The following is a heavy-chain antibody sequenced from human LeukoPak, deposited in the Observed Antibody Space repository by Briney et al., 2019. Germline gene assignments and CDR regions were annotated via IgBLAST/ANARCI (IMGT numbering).Heavy chain of an antibody. J-gene: IGHJ6*02. CDR2: ISGSGGST. D-gene: IGHD3-22*01. Sequence: GALRLSCAASGFTFSSYAMSWVRQAPGKGLEWVSAISGSGGSTYYVDSVKGRFTISRDNSKNTLYLQMNSLRAEDTAVYYCAKFAGLNYYDSSGYYPYYYYGMDVWGQGTTVTVSS. CDR1: GFTFSSYA. V-gene: IGHV3-23*01. CDR3: AKFAGLNYYDSSGYYPYYYYGMDV.